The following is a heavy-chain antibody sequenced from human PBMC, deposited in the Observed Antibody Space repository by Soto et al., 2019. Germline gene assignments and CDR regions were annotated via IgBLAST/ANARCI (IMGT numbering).Heavy chain of an antibody. V-gene: IGHV4-31*03. Sequence: SETLSLTCTVSGGSISSGGYYWSWIRQHPGKGLEWIGYIYYSGSTYYNPSLKSRVTISVDMSKNQFSLKLSSVTAADTAVYYCARAGYCSGGSCSEAPEHKWFDPWGQGTLVTVSS. J-gene: IGHJ5*02. D-gene: IGHD2-15*01. CDR3: ARAGYCSGGSCSEAPEHKWFDP. CDR1: GGSISSGGYY. CDR2: IYYSGST.